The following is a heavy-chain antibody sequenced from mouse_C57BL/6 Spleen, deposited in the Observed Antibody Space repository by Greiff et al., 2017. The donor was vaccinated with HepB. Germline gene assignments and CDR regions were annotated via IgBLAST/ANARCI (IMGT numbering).Heavy chain of an antibody. CDR1: AYTFTGYW. D-gene: IGHD3-2*02. J-gene: IGHJ2*01. CDR2: IDPSDSYL. Sequence: QVQLKQPGAELVRPGASVKLSCKASAYTFTGYWLHWVKRRPGQGLEWIGEIDPSDSYLNYNQKFKGKSTLTVDKSPSTAYMQLSSLTSEDSAVYYCARDSSGHYFDYWGQGTTLTVSS. CDR3: ARDSSGHYFDY. V-gene: IGHV1-69*01.